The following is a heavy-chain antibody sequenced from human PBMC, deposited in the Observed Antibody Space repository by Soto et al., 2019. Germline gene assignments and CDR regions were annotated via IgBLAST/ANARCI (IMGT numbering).Heavy chain of an antibody. Sequence: SETLSLTCTVSGGSISSGGYYWSWIRQHPGKGPEWIGYIYYSGSTYYNPSLKSRVTISVDTSKNQLSLKLSSVTAADTAVYYCARVGGINWFDPWGQGTLVTVSS. CDR2: IYYSGST. V-gene: IGHV4-31*03. CDR1: GGSISSGGYY. CDR3: ARVGGINWFDP. J-gene: IGHJ5*02. D-gene: IGHD3-16*01.